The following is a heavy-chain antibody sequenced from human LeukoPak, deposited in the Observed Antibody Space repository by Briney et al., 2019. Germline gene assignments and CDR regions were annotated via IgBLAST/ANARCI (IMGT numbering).Heavy chain of an antibody. D-gene: IGHD2-15*01. CDR1: GGSFSGYY. J-gene: IGHJ3*02. V-gene: IGHV4-34*01. Sequence: SETLSLTCAVYGGSFSGYYWSWIRQPPGKGLEWIGEINHSGSTNYNPSLKSRVTISVDTSKNQFSLKLSSVTAADTAVYYCARANPRFRGYCSGGSCYRDAFDIWGQGTMVTVSS. CDR3: ARANPRFRGYCSGGSCYRDAFDI. CDR2: INHSGST.